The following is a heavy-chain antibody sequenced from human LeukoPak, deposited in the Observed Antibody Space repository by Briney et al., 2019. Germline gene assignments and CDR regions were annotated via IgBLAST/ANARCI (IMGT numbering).Heavy chain of an antibody. D-gene: IGHD3-10*01. CDR3: ARRGSTDY. CDR2: IKQDGSEK. Sequence: GGSLRLSCAVSGFTFSSYSMHWVRQAPGKGLEWVANIKQDGSEKYYVDSVKGRFTISRDNAKNSLFLQMNSLRVEDTAVYYCARRGSTDYWGQGTLVTVSS. J-gene: IGHJ4*02. CDR1: GFTFSSYS. V-gene: IGHV3-7*03.